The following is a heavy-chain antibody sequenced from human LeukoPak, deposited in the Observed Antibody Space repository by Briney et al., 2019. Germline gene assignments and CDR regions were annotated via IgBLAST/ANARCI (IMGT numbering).Heavy chain of an antibody. CDR1: GFTFSSYG. Sequence: GGSLRLSCAASGFTFSSYGMHWVRQAPGKGLEWVAFILYDGSNKYYADSVKGRFTISRDNSKNTVYLQMNSLRAEDTAVYYCARSRQSIAARPLDYWGQGTLVTVSS. CDR3: ARSRQSIAARPLDY. V-gene: IGHV3-30*02. D-gene: IGHD6-6*01. J-gene: IGHJ4*02. CDR2: ILYDGSNK.